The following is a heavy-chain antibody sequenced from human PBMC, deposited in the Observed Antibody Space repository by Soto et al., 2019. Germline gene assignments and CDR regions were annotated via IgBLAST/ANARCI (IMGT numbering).Heavy chain of an antibody. Sequence: SETLSLTCTVSGGSISSGDYYWSWIRQPPGKGLEWIGYIYYSGSTYYNPSLKSRVTISVDTSKNQFSLKLSSVTAADTAVYYCARAGLGYCISTSCFAAGNYYYYGMDVWGQGTTVTVSS. CDR3: ARAGLGYCISTSCFAAGNYYYYGMDV. D-gene: IGHD2-2*01. CDR1: GGSISSGDYY. V-gene: IGHV4-30-4*01. J-gene: IGHJ6*02. CDR2: IYYSGST.